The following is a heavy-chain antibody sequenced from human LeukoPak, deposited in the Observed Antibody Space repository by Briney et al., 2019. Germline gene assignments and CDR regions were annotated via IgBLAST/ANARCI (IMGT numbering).Heavy chain of an antibody. CDR2: ISSSSSYI. V-gene: IGHV3-21*01. Sequence: GGSLRLSCAASGFTFSTYEMTWVRQSPGKGLEWVSSISSSSSYIYYADSVKGRFTISRDNAKNSLYLQMNSLRAEDTAVYYCTRDPGTLVRGVVTKVHYYYMDVWGKGSTVSVSS. D-gene: IGHD3-10*01. CDR1: GFTFSTYE. CDR3: TRDPGTLVRGVVTKVHYYYMDV. J-gene: IGHJ6*03.